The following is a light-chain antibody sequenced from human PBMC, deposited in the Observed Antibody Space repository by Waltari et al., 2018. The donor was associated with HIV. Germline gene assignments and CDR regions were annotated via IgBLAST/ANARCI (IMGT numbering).Light chain of an antibody. CDR2: VAS. Sequence: DIHMTQSPPSLSASVGDRVTITCRASQSISVYLNWYQQKSGEAPRVLIYVASNLQSGVPSRFSGSGSGTDFTLTISSLQPEDFGTYYCQESFSALPFTFGPGTKVDIK. CDR3: QESFSALPFT. CDR1: QSISVY. J-gene: IGKJ3*01. V-gene: IGKV1-39*01.